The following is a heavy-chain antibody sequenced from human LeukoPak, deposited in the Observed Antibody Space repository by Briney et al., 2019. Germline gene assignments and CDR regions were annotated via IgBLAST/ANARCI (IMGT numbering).Heavy chain of an antibody. V-gene: IGHV3-23*01. J-gene: IGHJ4*02. CDR2: ISGSGGST. CDR3: AKVSGGLDVFDY. D-gene: IGHD1-14*01. CDR1: GFTFSSYG. Sequence: PGGTLRLSCAASGFTFSSYGMSWVRQAPGKGLEWVSAISGSGGSTYYADSVKGRFTISRDNSKNTLYLQMNSLRAEDTAVYYCAKVSGGLDVFDYWGQGTLVTVSS.